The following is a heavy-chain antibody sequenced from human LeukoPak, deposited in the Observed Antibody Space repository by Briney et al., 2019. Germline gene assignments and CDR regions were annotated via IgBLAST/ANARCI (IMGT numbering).Heavy chain of an antibody. CDR1: GFTFSSYW. V-gene: IGHV3-7*01. CDR3: ARGDSSSWYRGSWWFDP. J-gene: IGHJ5*02. D-gene: IGHD6-13*01. CDR2: MKQDGSEK. Sequence: GVSLRLSCAASGFTFSSYWMSWVRQAPGKGLEWVANMKQDGSEKYYVDSVKGRFTISSDNAKNSLYLQMNSLRAEDTAVYYCARGDSSSWYRGSWWFDPWGQGTLVTVSS.